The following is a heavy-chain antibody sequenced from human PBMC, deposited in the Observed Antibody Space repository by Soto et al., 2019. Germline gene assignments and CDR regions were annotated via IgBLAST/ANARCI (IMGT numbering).Heavy chain of an antibody. Sequence: PGGSLRLSCAASGFTFSSFAMHWVRQAPGKGLEWVAVISYDANNRYYADSVKGRFTISRDNSKNTLYLQMSSLRAEDTAVYYCARQPKETAGSFDFWGRGTLVTVSS. CDR1: GFTFSSFA. V-gene: IGHV3-30-3*01. D-gene: IGHD2-21*02. J-gene: IGHJ4*02. CDR3: ARQPKETAGSFDF. CDR2: ISYDANNR.